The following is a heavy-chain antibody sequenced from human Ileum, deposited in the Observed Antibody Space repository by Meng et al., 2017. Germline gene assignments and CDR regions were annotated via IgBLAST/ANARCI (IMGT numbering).Heavy chain of an antibody. CDR3: VRLGGSSPVDY. V-gene: IGHV3-74*01. CDR1: GFAFSSLW. CDR2: IDTDGIGT. D-gene: IGHD6-6*01. J-gene: IGHJ4*02. Sequence: EVHLVESGGGLGQPGGSLRLSCAASGFAFSSLWMHWVRQAPGKGLVWVSRIDTDGIGTTYADSVKGRFTISRDNAKNTLYLQMNSLRDEDTAVYYCVRLGGSSPVDYWGQGILVTVSS.